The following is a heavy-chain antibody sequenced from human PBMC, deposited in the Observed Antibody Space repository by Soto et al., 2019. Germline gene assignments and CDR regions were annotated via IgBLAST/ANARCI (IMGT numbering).Heavy chain of an antibody. CDR2: IYYSGST. Sequence: PSETLSLTCTVSGGSISSGGYYWSWIRQHPGKGLEWIGYIYYSGSTYYNPSLKSRVTISVDTSKNQFSLKLSSVTAADTAVYYCARDRVVREVIAHDAFDIWGQGTMVTLSS. D-gene: IGHD3-10*01. CDR3: ARDRVVREVIAHDAFDI. CDR1: GGSISSGGYY. J-gene: IGHJ3*02. V-gene: IGHV4-31*03.